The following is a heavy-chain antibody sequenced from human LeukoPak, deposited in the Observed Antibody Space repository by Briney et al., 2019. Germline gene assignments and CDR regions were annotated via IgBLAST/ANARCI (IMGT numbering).Heavy chain of an antibody. CDR3: VRDQHITIFGVAEDAFDI. D-gene: IGHD3-3*01. V-gene: IGHV3-48*01. CDR1: GLTFSSYS. J-gene: IGHJ3*02. Sequence: GGSLRFSGEASGLTFSSYSMNGVRKAPGKGRRGVSYISISSSTIYYADSVKGRFTISRDNAKNSLYLQMNSLRAEDTAVYYCVRDQHITIFGVAEDAFDIWGQGTMVTVSS. CDR2: ISISSSTI.